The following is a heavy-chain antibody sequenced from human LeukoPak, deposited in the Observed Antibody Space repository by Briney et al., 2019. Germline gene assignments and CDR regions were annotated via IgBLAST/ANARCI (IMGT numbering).Heavy chain of an antibody. Sequence: GGSLRLSCAASGFAFSSYEMNWVRQAPGKGLEWVSYITRSGSTIYYADSVKGRFTISRDNAKSSLYLQMNSLRAEDTAVYYCARDKTPYCGGECFAFDIWGQGTMVTVSS. V-gene: IGHV3-48*03. D-gene: IGHD2-21*01. CDR2: ITRSGSTI. CDR3: ARDKTPYCGGECFAFDI. J-gene: IGHJ3*02. CDR1: GFAFSSYE.